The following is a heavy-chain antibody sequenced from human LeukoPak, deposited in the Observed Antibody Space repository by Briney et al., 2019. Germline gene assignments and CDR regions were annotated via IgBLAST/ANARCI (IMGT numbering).Heavy chain of an antibody. D-gene: IGHD6-19*01. V-gene: IGHV3-11*01. J-gene: IGHJ5*02. Sequence: GGSLRLSCAASGFTYSDYYMSWIRQVPGKGLEWVSYISSSGSTIYYADSVKGRFTISRDNAKNSLYLQMNSLRAEDTAVYYCARDLSSGWYIGWFDPWGQGTLVTVPS. CDR2: ISSSGSTI. CDR3: ARDLSSGWYIGWFDP. CDR1: GFTYSDYY.